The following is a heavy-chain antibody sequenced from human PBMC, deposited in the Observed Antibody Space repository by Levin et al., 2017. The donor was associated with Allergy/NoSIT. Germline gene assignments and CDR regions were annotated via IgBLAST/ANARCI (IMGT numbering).Heavy chain of an antibody. V-gene: IGHV3-30*03. CDR1: GFTFSSYG. D-gene: IGHD3-10*01. Sequence: LSLTCAASGFTFSSYGMHWVRQAPGKGLEWVAVISYDGSNKYYADSVKGRFTISRDNSKNTLYLQMNSLRAEDTAVYYCYGSGSYLAYWGQGTLVTVSS. CDR2: ISYDGSNK. J-gene: IGHJ4*02. CDR3: YGSGSYLAY.